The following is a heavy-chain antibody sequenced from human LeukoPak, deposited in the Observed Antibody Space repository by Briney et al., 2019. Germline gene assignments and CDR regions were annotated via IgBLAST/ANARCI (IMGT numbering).Heavy chain of an antibody. V-gene: IGHV3-48*01. CDR2: IRSSSET. Sequence: GGSLRLSCAASGFIVSQYSMNWVRQAPGKGLEWVSHIRSSSETFYADSVKGRFTISRDNARNSLYLQMNNLRGEDTAIYYCARDAGNSGYGCDLWGQGTLVTVSS. D-gene: IGHD5-12*01. CDR3: ARDAGNSGYGCDL. CDR1: GFIVSQYS. J-gene: IGHJ5*02.